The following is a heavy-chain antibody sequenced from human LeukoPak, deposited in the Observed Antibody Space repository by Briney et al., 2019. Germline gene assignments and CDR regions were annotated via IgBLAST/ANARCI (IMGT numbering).Heavy chain of an antibody. V-gene: IGHV1-18*01. CDR3: ARDRIGYGSGSYPGY. D-gene: IGHD3-10*01. J-gene: IGHJ4*02. CDR1: GYTFTGYG. Sequence: ASVKVSCKASGYTFTGYGISWVRQAPGQGLEWMGWISAYNGNTNYAQKLQGRVTMTTDTSTSTAYMELRSLRSDDTAVYYCARDRIGYGSGSYPGYWGQGTLVTVSS. CDR2: ISAYNGNT.